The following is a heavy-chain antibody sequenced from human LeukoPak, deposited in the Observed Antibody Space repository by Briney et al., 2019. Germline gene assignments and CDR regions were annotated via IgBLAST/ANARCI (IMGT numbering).Heavy chain of an antibody. CDR1: GGSFSGYY. CDR2: INHRGST. D-gene: IGHD7-27*01. CDR3: ARGCVGNCPTGATFDF. Sequence: PSETLSLTCAVYGGSFSGYYWGWIRQPPGKGLEWIGEINHRGSTNYNPSLKSRVTISVDTSMNQFSLKLRSVTAADTAVYYCARGCVGNCPTGATFDFWGQGTLVTVSS. J-gene: IGHJ4*02. V-gene: IGHV4-34*01.